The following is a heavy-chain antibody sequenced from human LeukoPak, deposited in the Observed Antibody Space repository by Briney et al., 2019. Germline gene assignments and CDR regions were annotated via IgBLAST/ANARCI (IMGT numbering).Heavy chain of an antibody. CDR1: GFTFSSYS. D-gene: IGHD6-19*01. J-gene: IGHJ1*01. CDR2: ISSSSSYI. V-gene: IGHV3-21*01. Sequence: GGSLRLSRAASGFTFSSYSMNWVRQAPGKGLEWVSSISSSSSYIYYADSVKGRFTISRDNAKNSLYLQMNSLRAEDTAVYYCASGGLQWYFQHWGQGTLVTVSS. CDR3: ASGGLQWYFQH.